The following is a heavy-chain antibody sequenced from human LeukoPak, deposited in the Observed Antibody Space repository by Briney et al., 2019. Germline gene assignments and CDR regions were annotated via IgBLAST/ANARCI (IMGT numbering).Heavy chain of an antibody. CDR2: ISSGSSTI. D-gene: IGHD3-10*01. V-gene: IGHV3-48*01. J-gene: IGHJ4*02. Sequence: LSGGSLRLYCAASGFTFRSYSMNWVRQAPGKGLEWVSYISSGSSTIYYADSVKGRFTISRDNAKNSLYLQMNSLRAEDTAFYYCARDIYGSGSYYRDFDYWGQGTLVTVSS. CDR1: GFTFRSYS. CDR3: ARDIYGSGSYYRDFDY.